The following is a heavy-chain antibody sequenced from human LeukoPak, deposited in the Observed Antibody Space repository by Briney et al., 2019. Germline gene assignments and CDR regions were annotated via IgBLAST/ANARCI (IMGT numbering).Heavy chain of an antibody. J-gene: IGHJ4*02. CDR3: AIVGEALDY. CDR1: GYTLTGYN. V-gene: IGHV1-2*02. Sequence: ASVKVSCKASGYTLTGYNMHWVRQVPGQGLEWMGWINPNSGDTNYAQNFQGRVTMTRDTSISTAYMELNRLRSDDTAVYYCAIVGEALDYWGQGTLVTVSS. D-gene: IGHD4-17*01. CDR2: INPNSGDT.